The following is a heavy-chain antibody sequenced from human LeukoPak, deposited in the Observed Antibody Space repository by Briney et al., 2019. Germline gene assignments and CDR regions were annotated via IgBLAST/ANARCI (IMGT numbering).Heavy chain of an antibody. CDR1: GYTFTNYY. Sequence: ASVKVSCTASGYTFTNYYMHWVRQAPGQGLEWMGIINPSGGSTSYAQKFQGRVTMTRDTSTSTVYMELSSLRSEDAAVYYCARVRGAYGDSRFDYWGQGTLVTVSS. D-gene: IGHD4-17*01. CDR3: ARVRGAYGDSRFDY. CDR2: INPSGGST. V-gene: IGHV1-46*01. J-gene: IGHJ4*02.